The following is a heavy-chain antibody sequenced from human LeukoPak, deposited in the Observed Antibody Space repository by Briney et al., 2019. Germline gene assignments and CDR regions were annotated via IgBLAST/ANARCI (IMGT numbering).Heavy chain of an antibody. J-gene: IGHJ4*02. CDR3: ARAKEWFRKIFDD. CDR2: IYSGGST. CDR1: GFTVGSNY. D-gene: IGHD3-3*01. Sequence: GGSLRLSCAVSGFTVGSNYMSWVRQAPGKGLEWISVIYSGGSTYYADSVKGRLTISRDNSKNMVYLQIYSLRAEDTAVYYCARAKEWFRKIFDDWGQGALVTVSS. V-gene: IGHV3-53*01.